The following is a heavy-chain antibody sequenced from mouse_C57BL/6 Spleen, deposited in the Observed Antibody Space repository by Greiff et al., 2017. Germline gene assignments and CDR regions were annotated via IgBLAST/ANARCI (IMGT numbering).Heavy chain of an antibody. CDR3: ARSVTGTFFDY. V-gene: IGHV1-69*01. CDR2: IGPSDSYT. J-gene: IGHJ2*01. Sequence: QVQLQQSGAELVMPGASVKLSCKASGYTFTSYWMHWVKQRPGQGLEWIGEIGPSDSYTNYNQKFKGKSTLTVDKSSSTSYMQLSSLRSDDTAVYYCARSVTGTFFDYWGQGTTRTVSS. D-gene: IGHD2-1*01. CDR1: GYTFTSYW.